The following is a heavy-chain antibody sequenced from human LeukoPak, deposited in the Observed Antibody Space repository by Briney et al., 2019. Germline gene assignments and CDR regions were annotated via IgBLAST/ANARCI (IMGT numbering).Heavy chain of an antibody. V-gene: IGHV1-2*02. J-gene: IGHJ5*02. CDR1: GYTFTGYY. CDR2: INPNSGGT. CDR3: ASNTGYDSSGGWFDP. Sequence: ASVKVSCKASGYTFTGYYMHWVRQAPGQGLEWMGWINPNSGGTNYAQKFQGRVTMTRDTSISTAYMELSRLRSDDTAVYYCASNTGYDSSGGWFDPWGQGTLVTVSS. D-gene: IGHD3-22*01.